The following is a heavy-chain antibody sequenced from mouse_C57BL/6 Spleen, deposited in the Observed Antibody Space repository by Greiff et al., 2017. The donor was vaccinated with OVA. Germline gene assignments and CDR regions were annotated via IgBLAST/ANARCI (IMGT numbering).Heavy chain of an antibody. CDR3: ARSFRDY. CDR2: INPSSGYT. CDR1: GYTFTSYT. Sequence: VKLMESGAELARPGASVKMSCKASGYTFTSYTMHWVKQRPGQGLEWIGYINPSSGYTKYNQKFKDKATLTADKSSSTAYMQLSSLTSEDSAVYYCARSFRDYWGQGTTLTVSS. J-gene: IGHJ2*01. V-gene: IGHV1-4*01.